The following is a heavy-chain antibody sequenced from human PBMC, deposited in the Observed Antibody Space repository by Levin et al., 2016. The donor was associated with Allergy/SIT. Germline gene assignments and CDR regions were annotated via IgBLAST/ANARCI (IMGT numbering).Heavy chain of an antibody. CDR1: GGAFNNYA. CDR3: ARGSNYADS. J-gene: IGHJ4*02. Sequence: ASVKVSCKASGGAFNNYAITWVRQAPGQGLEWMGWINTNTGHPTYAQDFTGRFVFSLDTSVSTAYLEISTLKAGDTAVYYCARGSNYADSWGQGTLVTVSS. CDR2: INTNTGHP. V-gene: IGHV7-4-1*02.